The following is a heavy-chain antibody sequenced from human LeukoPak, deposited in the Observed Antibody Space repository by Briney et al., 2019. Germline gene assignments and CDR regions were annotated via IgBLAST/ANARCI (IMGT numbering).Heavy chain of an antibody. V-gene: IGHV3-48*01. CDR3: AKVQDYWSGTPIDP. D-gene: IGHD3-3*01. J-gene: IGHJ5*02. CDR1: GFTFSSYC. CDR2: ISSFGRTI. Sequence: PGGSLRLSCAASGFTFSSYCMRWVRQAPGKGLAWLSYISSFGRTIYYADSVKGRFTVSRDNAKNSLFLQMNNLRAEDTVVYYCAKVQDYWSGTPIDPWGQGTLITVSS.